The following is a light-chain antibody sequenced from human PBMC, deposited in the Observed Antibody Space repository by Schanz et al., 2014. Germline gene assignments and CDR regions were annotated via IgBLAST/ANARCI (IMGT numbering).Light chain of an antibody. CDR1: SSDVGSYNR. Sequence: QSALTQPASVSGSPGQSVTISCTGTSSDVGSYNRVSWYQQPPGTAPKLMIYEVSNRPSGVPDRFSGSKSGNTASLTISGLQAEDEADYYCSSYRRTATVAVFGTGTKLTVL. V-gene: IGLV2-18*02. CDR3: SSYRRTATVAV. J-gene: IGLJ1*01. CDR2: EVS.